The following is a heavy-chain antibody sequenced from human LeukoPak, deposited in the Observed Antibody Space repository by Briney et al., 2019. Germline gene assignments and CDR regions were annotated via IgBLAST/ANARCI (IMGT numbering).Heavy chain of an antibody. Sequence: GGSLRLSCSASGFPFSKYWMLWGRPAPGKGLESASRINTDGTVTTYADSVKGRFTVSRDNADNTMFLQMNSVRDEDTAVYYCATKQWLAPPPDSWGQGTPVTVSS. CDR3: ATKQWLAPPPDS. V-gene: IGHV3-74*01. D-gene: IGHD6-19*01. CDR1: GFPFSKYW. J-gene: IGHJ4*02. CDR2: INTDGTVT.